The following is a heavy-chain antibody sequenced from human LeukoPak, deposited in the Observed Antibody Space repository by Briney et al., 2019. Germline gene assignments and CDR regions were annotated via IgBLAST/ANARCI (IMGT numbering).Heavy chain of an antibody. V-gene: IGHV3-30*18. CDR2: ISYDGSNK. D-gene: IGHD5-12*01. Sequence: PGGSLRLSCAASGFTFSSYGMHWVRQAPGKGLEWVAVISYDGSNKYYADSVKGRFTISRDNSKNTLYLQMNCLRAEDTAVYYCAKDERSGYEIYYYYYGMDVWGQGTTVTVSS. CDR3: AKDERSGYEIYYYYYGMDV. J-gene: IGHJ6*02. CDR1: GFTFSSYG.